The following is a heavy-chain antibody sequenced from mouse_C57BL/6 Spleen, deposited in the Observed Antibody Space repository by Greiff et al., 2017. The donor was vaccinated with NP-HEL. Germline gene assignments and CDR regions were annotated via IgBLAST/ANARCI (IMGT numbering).Heavy chain of an antibody. CDR2: IYPGGGYT. D-gene: IGHD2-4*01. CDR3: ARGGLYDDPYYAMDD. Sequence: QVQLQQSGAELVRPGTSVMLSCKASGYTFTTYWLGWAKQRPGHGLERIGDIYPGGGYTNYNEKFKGQATLTADKSSSTAYMQFSSLTSEDSAIKDSARGGLYDDPYYAMDDWGQGTSVTVSS. V-gene: IGHV1-63*01. J-gene: IGHJ4*01. CDR1: GYTFTTYW.